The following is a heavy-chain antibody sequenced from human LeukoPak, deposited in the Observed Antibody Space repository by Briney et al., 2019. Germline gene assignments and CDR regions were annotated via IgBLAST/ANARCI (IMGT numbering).Heavy chain of an antibody. CDR2: INHSGST. D-gene: IGHD6-13*01. J-gene: IGHJ5*02. CDR3: ASSISSSWARGFDP. Sequence: KASETLSLTCAVYGGSFSGYYWNWIRQPPGKGLEWIGDINHSGSTNYNPSLKSRVTISIDTSKNQFSLKLSSVTAADTAVYYCASSISSSWARGFDPWGQGTLVTVSS. CDR1: GGSFSGYY. V-gene: IGHV4-34*01.